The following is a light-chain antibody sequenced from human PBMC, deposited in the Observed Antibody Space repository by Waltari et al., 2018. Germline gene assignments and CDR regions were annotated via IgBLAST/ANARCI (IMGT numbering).Light chain of an antibody. CDR1: QRISGR. CDR3: QEYDSSSPSLT. J-gene: IGKJ4*01. V-gene: IGKV1-5*03. Sequence: DIQMTQSPSTLSASVGDRVTITCRASQRISGRLAWYQQKPGKAPRLLIYKASSLESGVPSRFSGSGSGTDFTFTITSLQPDDFATYYCQEYDSSSPSLTFGGGTKVDIK. CDR2: KAS.